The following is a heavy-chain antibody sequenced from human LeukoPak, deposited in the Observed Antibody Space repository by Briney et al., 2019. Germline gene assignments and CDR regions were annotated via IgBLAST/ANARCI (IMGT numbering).Heavy chain of an antibody. CDR3: ARAALRYFDY. CDR1: GGSISSYY. Sequence: SETLSLTCTVSGGSISSYYWSWIRQPAGKGLEWIGRFYTSESSNSSPSLKSRVTMSVDTSKNQFSLKLSSVTAADTAVYYCARAALRYFDYWGQGTLVTVSS. J-gene: IGHJ4*02. V-gene: IGHV4-4*07. CDR2: FYTSESS.